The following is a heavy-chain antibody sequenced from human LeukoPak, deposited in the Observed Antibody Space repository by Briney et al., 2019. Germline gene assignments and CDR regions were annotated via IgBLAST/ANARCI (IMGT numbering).Heavy chain of an antibody. V-gene: IGHV3-74*01. J-gene: IGHJ4*02. Sequence: PGGSLRLSCAASGFSFSTSWMHWFRHGPGRGLVWVSRITSDGRTTIYADSVKGRFTISRDNSKNTLFLQMNSLRADDTAVYYCARDRYYVPDYWGQGALVTVCS. CDR3: ARDRYYVPDY. CDR1: GFSFSTSW. CDR2: ITSDGRTT. D-gene: IGHD3-16*01.